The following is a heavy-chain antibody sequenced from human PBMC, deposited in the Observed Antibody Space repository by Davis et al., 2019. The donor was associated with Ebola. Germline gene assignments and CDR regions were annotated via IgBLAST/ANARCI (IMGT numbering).Heavy chain of an antibody. CDR1: GGSISSSSYY. V-gene: IGHV4-39*02. CDR3: AREEGYCSSTSCYFDY. J-gene: IGHJ4*02. Sequence: MPSETLSLTCTVSGGSISSSSYYWGWIRQPPGKGLEWIGSIYYSGSTYYNPSLKSRVTISVDTSKNQFSLKLSSVTAADTAVYYCAREEGYCSSTSCYFDYWGQGTLVTVSS. CDR2: IYYSGST. D-gene: IGHD2-2*01.